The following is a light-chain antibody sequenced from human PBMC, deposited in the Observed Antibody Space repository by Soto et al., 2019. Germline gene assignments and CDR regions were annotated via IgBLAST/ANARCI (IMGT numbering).Light chain of an antibody. Sequence: IVMTQSPATLSVSPGERATLSCRASQSVNRNLAWYQQKPGQTPRLIVYDASSSATGIPARFSGSGSGTDFTLTISSLQSEDFAVYYCQQYNNWPLTFGGGTNVEIK. CDR3: QQYNNWPLT. CDR2: DAS. CDR1: QSVNRN. J-gene: IGKJ4*01. V-gene: IGKV3-15*01.